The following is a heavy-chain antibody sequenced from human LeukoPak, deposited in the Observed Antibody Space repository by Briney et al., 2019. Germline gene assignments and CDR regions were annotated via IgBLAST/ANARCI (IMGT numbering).Heavy chain of an antibody. D-gene: IGHD2-2*01. CDR1: GYTLTELS. V-gene: IGHV1-24*01. CDR3: ATSGKVVVVPAASYYYYCMDV. J-gene: IGHJ6*02. Sequence: GASVKVSCKVSGYTLTELSMHWVRQAPGKGLEWMGGFDPEDGETIYAQKFQGRVTMTEDTSTDTAYMELSSLRSEDTAVYYCATSGKVVVVPAASYYYYCMDVWGQGTTVTVSS. CDR2: FDPEDGET.